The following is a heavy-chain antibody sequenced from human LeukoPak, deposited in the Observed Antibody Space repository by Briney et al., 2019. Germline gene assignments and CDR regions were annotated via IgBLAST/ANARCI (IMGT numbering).Heavy chain of an antibody. J-gene: IGHJ4*02. CDR1: GGSFSGYY. D-gene: IGHD4-11*01. Sequence: SETLSLTCAVYGGSFSGYYWSWIRQPPGKGLEWIGEINHSGSTNYNPSLKSRVTISVDTSKNQFSLELSPVTAADTAVYYCATTIGMYSKLDYWGQGTLVTVSS. CDR3: ATTIGMYSKLDY. V-gene: IGHV4-34*01. CDR2: INHSGST.